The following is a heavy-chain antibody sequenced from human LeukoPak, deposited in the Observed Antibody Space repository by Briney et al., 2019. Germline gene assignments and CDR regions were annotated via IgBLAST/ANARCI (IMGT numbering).Heavy chain of an antibody. Sequence: ASVKVSCKASGYTFTSYGISWVRQAPGQGLEWMGWISAYNGNTNYAQKFQGRVTITRDTSASTAYMELSSLRSEDTAVYYCARDIQLWSPAHYFDYWGQGTLVTVSS. D-gene: IGHD5-18*01. V-gene: IGHV1-18*01. CDR1: GYTFTSYG. CDR3: ARDIQLWSPAHYFDY. CDR2: ISAYNGNT. J-gene: IGHJ4*02.